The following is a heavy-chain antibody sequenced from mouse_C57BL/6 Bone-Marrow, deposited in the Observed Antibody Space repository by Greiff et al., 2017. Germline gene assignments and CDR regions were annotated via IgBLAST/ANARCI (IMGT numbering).Heavy chain of an antibody. CDR1: GYTFTSYW. D-gene: IGHD2-5*01. CDR2: IYPGSGST. J-gene: IGHJ1*03. CDR3: ARPYDSNDWYFEV. V-gene: IGHV1-55*01. Sequence: VQLQQSGAELVKPGASVKMSCKASGYTFTSYWITWVQQRPGQGLEWIGDIYPGSGSTTYNEKFKSKATLTVDTSSSTAYLQLSSLTSEDSAVDDCARPYDSNDWYFEVWGTGTTVTVSS.